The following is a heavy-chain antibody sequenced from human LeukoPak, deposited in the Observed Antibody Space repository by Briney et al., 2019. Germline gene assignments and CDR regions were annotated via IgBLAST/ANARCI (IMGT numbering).Heavy chain of an antibody. V-gene: IGHV3-30*03. Sequence: GRSLRLSCVASGFTFSGHGMHWVRQAPGKGLEWQAFISNDGNRKYYADSVKGRSIISRDNSENTVSLQMSSLRTEDTAVYHCVRDRDWSFDYWGQGILVTVSS. CDR3: VRDRDWSFDY. CDR2: ISNDGNRK. J-gene: IGHJ4*02. CDR1: GFTFSGHG. D-gene: IGHD2-21*02.